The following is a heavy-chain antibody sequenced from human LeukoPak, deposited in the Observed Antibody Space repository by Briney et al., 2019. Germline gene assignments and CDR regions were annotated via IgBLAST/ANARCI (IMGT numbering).Heavy chain of an antibody. J-gene: IGHJ4*02. CDR1: GYTFTSYG. V-gene: IGHV1-69*13. Sequence: ASVKVSCKASGYTFTSYGISWVRQAPGQGLEWMGWIIPIFGTANYAQKFQGRVTITADESTSTAYMELSSLRSEDTAVYYCARRSSGYYWYFDYWGQGTLVTVSS. CDR2: IIPIFGTA. D-gene: IGHD3-22*01. CDR3: ARRSSGYYWYFDY.